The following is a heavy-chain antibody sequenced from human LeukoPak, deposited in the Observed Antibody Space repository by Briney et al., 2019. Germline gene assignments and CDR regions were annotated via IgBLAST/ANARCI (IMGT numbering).Heavy chain of an antibody. CDR2: INSDGSTT. Sequence: GGSLRLSCAASGFSFSNYWMCWVRQAPGKGLVCVSRINSDGSTTTYADSVKGRFTISRDNAKNTLYLQMNSLRAEDSALYYCARIRESLGLGAFVIWGQGTMVTVSS. D-gene: IGHD7-27*01. CDR1: GFSFSNYW. J-gene: IGHJ3*02. V-gene: IGHV3-74*03. CDR3: ARIRESLGLGAFVI.